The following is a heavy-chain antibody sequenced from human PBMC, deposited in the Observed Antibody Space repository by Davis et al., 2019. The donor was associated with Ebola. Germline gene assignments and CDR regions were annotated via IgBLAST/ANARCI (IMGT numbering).Heavy chain of an antibody. CDR1: GFTFSSYA. CDR3: AKDRAEGMIVVGPLDY. Sequence: GESLKISCAASGFTFSSYAMHWVRQAPGKGLEWISYISGRSTYTNYADSVQGRFTISRDNSKNTLYLQMNSLRAEDTAVYYCAKDRAEGMIVVGPLDYWGQGTLVTVSS. CDR2: ISGRSTYT. J-gene: IGHJ4*02. D-gene: IGHD3-22*01. V-gene: IGHV3-21*05.